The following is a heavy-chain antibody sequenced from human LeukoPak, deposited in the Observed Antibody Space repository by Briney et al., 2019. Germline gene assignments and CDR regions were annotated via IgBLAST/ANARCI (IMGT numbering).Heavy chain of an antibody. V-gene: IGHV1-69*05. J-gene: IGHJ4*02. D-gene: IGHD3-22*01. Sequence: SVKVSCKASGGTFSSYAISWVRQAPGQGLEWMGGIIPIFGTANYAQKFQGRVTITTDESTSTAYMELSSLRSEDTAVYYCARGGSAWLLLGYFDYWGQGALVTVSS. CDR3: ARGGSAWLLLGYFDY. CDR1: GGTFSSYA. CDR2: IIPIFGTA.